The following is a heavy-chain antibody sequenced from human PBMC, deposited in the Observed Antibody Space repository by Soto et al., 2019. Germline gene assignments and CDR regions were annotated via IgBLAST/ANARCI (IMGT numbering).Heavy chain of an antibody. Sequence: SETLSLTCTVSGGSITRHYWSWIRQSPGKGLEWIGYILNSGSTNYTPSLKSRVTVSIDTSKNLFSLRLNSVTASDTAVYYCARHLGRADPLDYWGPGTLVTVS. CDR3: ARHLGRADPLDY. CDR2: ILNSGST. J-gene: IGHJ4*02. V-gene: IGHV4-59*08. CDR1: GGSITRHY. D-gene: IGHD1-26*01.